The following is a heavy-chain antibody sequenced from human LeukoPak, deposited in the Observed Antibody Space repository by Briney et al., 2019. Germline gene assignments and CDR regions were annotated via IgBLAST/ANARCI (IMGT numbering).Heavy chain of an antibody. CDR3: ARIFDRDV. Sequence: PSETLSLTCTVSGGSTTNSYWSWIRHSAGTGMEWIGRIHATGSTNYNPSLTSRVSMSLDMPTNQFSLTLSAVTVAGTATYYCARIFDRDVWGQGTLVTVSP. V-gene: IGHV4-4*07. CDR2: IHATGST. CDR1: GGSTTNSY. J-gene: IGHJ3*01. D-gene: IGHD3-9*01.